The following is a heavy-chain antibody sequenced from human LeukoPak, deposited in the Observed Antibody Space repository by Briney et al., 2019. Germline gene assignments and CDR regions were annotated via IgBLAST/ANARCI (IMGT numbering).Heavy chain of an antibody. CDR3: ARAIKAVAGTFHRDYYFDY. J-gene: IGHJ4*02. D-gene: IGHD6-19*01. Sequence: GRSLRLSCAASGFTFSSYAMHWVRQAPGKGLEWVAVISYDGSNKYYADSVKGRFTISRDNSKNTLYLQMNSLRAEDTAVYYCARAIKAVAGTFHRDYYFDYWGQGTLVTVSS. V-gene: IGHV3-30*04. CDR2: ISYDGSNK. CDR1: GFTFSSYA.